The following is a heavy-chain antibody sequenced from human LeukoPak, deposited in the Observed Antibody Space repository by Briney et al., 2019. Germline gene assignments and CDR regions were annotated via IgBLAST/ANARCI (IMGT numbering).Heavy chain of an antibody. CDR3: ARFWTYCSSTSCYYYFDY. CDR1: GYTFTSYG. CDR2: ISAYNGNT. Sequence: GASVKVSCKASGYTFTSYGISWVRQAPGQGLEWMGWISAYNGNTKYAQKLQGRVTMTTDTSTSTAYMELRSLRSDDTAVYYCARFWTYCSSTSCYYYFDYWGQGTLVTVSS. V-gene: IGHV1-18*01. D-gene: IGHD2-2*01. J-gene: IGHJ4*02.